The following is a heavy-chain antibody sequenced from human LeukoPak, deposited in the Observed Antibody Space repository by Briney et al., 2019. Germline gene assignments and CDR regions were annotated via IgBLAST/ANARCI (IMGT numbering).Heavy chain of an antibody. D-gene: IGHD3-22*01. CDR1: GFTFSSYG. V-gene: IGHV3-30*18. J-gene: IGHJ4*02. CDR3: AKGQNYYDGSGYYSTDY. Sequence: GGSLRLSCAASGFTFSSYGMHWVRQAPGKGLEWVAVISSDGVTKYSADSVKPRFTVSRDNSKNTLYLQMNSLRAEDTALYYCAKGQNYYDGSGYYSTDYWGQGTPVTVSS. CDR2: ISSDGVTK.